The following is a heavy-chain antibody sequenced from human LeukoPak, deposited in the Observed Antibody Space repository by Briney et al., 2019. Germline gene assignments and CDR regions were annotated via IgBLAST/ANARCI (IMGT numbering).Heavy chain of an antibody. J-gene: IGHJ3*02. D-gene: IGHD4-17*01. Sequence: IEGIIPIFGTANYAQKFQGRVTITADESTSTAYMELSSLRSEDTAVYYCARKLYDYGDYLRDAFDIWGQGTMVTVSS. V-gene: IGHV1-69*01. CDR3: ARKLYDYGDYLRDAFDI. CDR2: IIPIFGTA.